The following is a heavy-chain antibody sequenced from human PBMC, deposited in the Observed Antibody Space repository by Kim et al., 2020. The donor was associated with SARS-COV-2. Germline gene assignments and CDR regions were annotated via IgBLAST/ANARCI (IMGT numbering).Heavy chain of an antibody. CDR3: TRDNSGFSSFWYDAFDI. D-gene: IGHD6-13*01. CDR2: IKGDGSKI. CDR1: GFTFSTYW. J-gene: IGHJ3*02. V-gene: IGHV3-7*01. Sequence: GGSLRLSCAASGFTFSTYWMTWVRQAPGKGLEWVANIKGDGSKIHYLDSVRGRFTISRDNARNSLHLQMNSLRAEDTAVYYCTRDNSGFSSFWYDAFDIWGQGTMVTVSS.